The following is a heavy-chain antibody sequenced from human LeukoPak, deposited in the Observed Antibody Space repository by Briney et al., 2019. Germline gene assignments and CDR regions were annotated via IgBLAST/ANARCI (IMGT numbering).Heavy chain of an antibody. V-gene: IGHV4-59*01. D-gene: IGHD5-12*01. CDR2: MYYSGTT. CDR1: GGSITSNY. Sequence: PSETLSLTCTVSGGSITSNYWTWIRQPPGKGLEWIAYMYYSGTTNCNPSLKSRVTMSVDTSKNQFSLKLSSVTAADTAVYYCARARYSGYVIDYWGQGTLVTFSS. J-gene: IGHJ4*02. CDR3: ARARYSGYVIDY.